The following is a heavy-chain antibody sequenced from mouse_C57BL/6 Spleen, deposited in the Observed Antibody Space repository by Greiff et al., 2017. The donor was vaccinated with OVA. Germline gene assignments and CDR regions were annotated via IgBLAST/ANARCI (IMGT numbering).Heavy chain of an antibody. CDR2: IDPETGGT. CDR1: GYTFTDYE. CDR3: TGGTY. J-gene: IGHJ3*01. Sequence: QVHVKQSGAELVRPGASVTLSCKASGYTFTDYEMHWVKQTPVHGLEWIGAIDPETGGTAYNQKFKGKAILTADKSSSTAYMELRSLTSEDSAVYYCTGGTYWGQGTLVTVSA. V-gene: IGHV1-15*01.